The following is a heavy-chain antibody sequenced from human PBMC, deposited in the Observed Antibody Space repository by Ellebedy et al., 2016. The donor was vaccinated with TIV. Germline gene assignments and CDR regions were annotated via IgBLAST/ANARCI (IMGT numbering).Heavy chain of an antibody. J-gene: IGHJ4*02. CDR1: GFTFSSYA. CDR2: ISGSGGST. CDR3: AKETASGWSYYFDY. V-gene: IGHV3-23*01. Sequence: GGSLRLXXAASGFTFSSYAMSWVRQAPGKGLEWVSAISGSGGSTYYADSVKGRFTISRDNSKNTLYLQMNSLRAEDTAVYYCAKETASGWSYYFDYWGQGTLVTVSP. D-gene: IGHD6-19*01.